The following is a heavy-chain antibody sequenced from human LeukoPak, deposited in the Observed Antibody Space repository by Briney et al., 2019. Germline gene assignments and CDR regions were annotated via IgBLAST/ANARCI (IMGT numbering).Heavy chain of an antibody. J-gene: IGHJ4*02. V-gene: IGHV3-23*01. D-gene: IGHD5-12*01. Sequence: GGSLRLSCAASGFTFRSYAMSWVRQAPGKGLEWVSVISGSGGSTYYADSVKGRFTVSRDNSKNTVSLQMNSLRVEDTAVYYCAPRGLVAKNDYWGQGTLVTVSS. CDR1: GFTFRSYA. CDR3: APRGLVAKNDY. CDR2: ISGSGGST.